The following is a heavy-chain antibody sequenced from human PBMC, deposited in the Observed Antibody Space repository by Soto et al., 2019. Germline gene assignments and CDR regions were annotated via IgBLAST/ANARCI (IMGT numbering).Heavy chain of an antibody. Sequence: EVPLVESGGGLVQPGRSLRLSCTGSGFRFGEYAMSWFRQAPGKRPEWVGVIRSKAFGATAEYAASVKGRFTISRDDSDSILYLQMNSLKSEDTAVYSCARRAPVTPFDYWGQGTLVTVSS. V-gene: IGHV3-49*03. D-gene: IGHD4-17*01. CDR2: IRSKAFGATA. J-gene: IGHJ4*02. CDR1: GFRFGEYA. CDR3: ARRAPVTPFDY.